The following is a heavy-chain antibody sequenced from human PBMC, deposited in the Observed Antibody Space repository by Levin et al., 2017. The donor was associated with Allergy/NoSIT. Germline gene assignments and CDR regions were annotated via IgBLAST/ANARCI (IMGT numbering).Heavy chain of an antibody. V-gene: IGHV4-61*01. CDR1: GGSVSSGSYY. Sequence: SETLSLTCTVSGGSVSSGSYYWSWLRQPPGKGLEWIGYIYYSGSTNYNPSLKSPVTISVDTSKNQLSLKLSSVTAADMAVYYCARNVDGGNAYNWFDPWGQGTLVTVSS. CDR2: IYYSGST. CDR3: ARNVDGGNAYNWFDP. J-gene: IGHJ5*02. D-gene: IGHD4-23*01.